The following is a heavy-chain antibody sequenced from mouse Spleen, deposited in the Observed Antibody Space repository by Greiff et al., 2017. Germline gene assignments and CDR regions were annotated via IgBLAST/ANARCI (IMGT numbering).Heavy chain of an antibody. D-gene: IGHD2-5*01. CDR2: ISSGSSTI. CDR3: ARIPAYYSNYGAY. CDR1: GFTFSDYG. V-gene: IGHV5-17*01. J-gene: IGHJ3*01. Sequence: EVQVVESGGGLVKPGGSLKLSCAASGFTFSDYGMHWVRQAPEKGLEWVAYISSGSSTIYYADTVKGRFTISRDNAKNTLFLQMTSLRSEDTAMYYCARIPAYYSNYGAYWGQGTLVTVSA.